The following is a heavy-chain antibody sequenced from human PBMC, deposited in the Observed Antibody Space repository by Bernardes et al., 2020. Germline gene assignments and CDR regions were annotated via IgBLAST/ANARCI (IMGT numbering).Heavy chain of an antibody. J-gene: IGHJ5*02. D-gene: IGHD3-10*01. Sequence: GGSLRLSCAASGFTFRNDWMSWVRQAPGQGLEWVGRIKSKTNGGTTDYAAPVKGRFTISRDDSKNTLYLQMNSLKTEDTAVYYCTTGRYYGSGEDWFDPWGQGTLVTGSS. CDR1: GFTFRNDW. V-gene: IGHV3-15*01. CDR3: TTGRYYGSGEDWFDP. CDR2: IKSKTNGGTT.